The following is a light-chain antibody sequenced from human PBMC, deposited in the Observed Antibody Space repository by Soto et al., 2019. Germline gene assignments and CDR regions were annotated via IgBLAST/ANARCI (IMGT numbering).Light chain of an antibody. CDR3: CSYAGSYTYL. V-gene: IGLV2-11*01. J-gene: IGLJ1*01. CDR2: DVT. CDR1: SSNIGGNS. Sequence: QSVMTQPPSVSAAPGQKVTISCSGSSSNIGGNSVSWYQQLPGTAPKLMIYDVTKRPSGVPDRFSGSKSANTASLTISGLQGDDEADYYCCSYAGSYTYLFGTGTKLTVL.